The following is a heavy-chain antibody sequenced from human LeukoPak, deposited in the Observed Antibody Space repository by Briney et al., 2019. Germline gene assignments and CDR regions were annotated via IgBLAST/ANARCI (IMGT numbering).Heavy chain of an antibody. Sequence: GGSLRLSCAASGFTFSDYYMSWVRQAPGKGLEWVSAISGSGGSTYYADSVKGRFTISRDNSKNTLYLQMNSLRAEDTAVYYCAKDLHSSGLFGYWGQGTLVTVSS. CDR3: AKDLHSSGLFGY. CDR1: GFTFSDYY. CDR2: ISGSGGST. V-gene: IGHV3-23*01. J-gene: IGHJ4*02. D-gene: IGHD3-22*01.